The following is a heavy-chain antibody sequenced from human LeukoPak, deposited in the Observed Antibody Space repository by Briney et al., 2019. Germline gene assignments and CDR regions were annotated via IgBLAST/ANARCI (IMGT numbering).Heavy chain of an antibody. D-gene: IGHD1-26*01. CDR3: ARISGTYSLFDY. CDR2: IYTGGSA. Sequence: GGSLRLSCAASGFTFSTYAVNWVRQAPGKGLEWVSLIYTGGSAYYADSVKGRFTISRDNSKNTLYHQMNRLRAEDTAMYYCARISGTYSLFDYWGQGALVTVSS. J-gene: IGHJ4*02. V-gene: IGHV3-66*01. CDR1: GFTFSTYA.